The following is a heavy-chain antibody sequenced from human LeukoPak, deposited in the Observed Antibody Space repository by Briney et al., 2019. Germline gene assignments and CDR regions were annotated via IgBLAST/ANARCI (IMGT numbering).Heavy chain of an antibody. CDR1: GGSINSGGSY. Sequence: PSETLSLTCTVSGGSINSGGSYWSWLRQPAGKGLEWIGRIYSSGSTNYNPSLKSRVTISLDMSKNQFSLRVSSVTAADTAVYYCARESTPNYCSSTSCYTNWFDPWGQGTLVTVSS. CDR3: ARESTPNYCSSTSCYTNWFDP. D-gene: IGHD2-2*02. V-gene: IGHV4-61*02. J-gene: IGHJ5*02. CDR2: IYSSGST.